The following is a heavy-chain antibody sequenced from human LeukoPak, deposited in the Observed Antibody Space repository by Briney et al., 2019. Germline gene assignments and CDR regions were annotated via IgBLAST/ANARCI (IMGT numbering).Heavy chain of an antibody. CDR2: IYYSGST. V-gene: IGHV4-61*05. D-gene: IGHD3-3*01. Sequence: SETLSLTCTVSGGSISSSSYYWGWIRQPPGKGLEWIGYIYYSGSTNYNPSLKSRVTISVDTSKNQFSLELSSVTAADTAVYYCARIRITIFGPGGYAFDIWGQGTMVTVSS. CDR1: GGSISSSSYY. CDR3: ARIRITIFGPGGYAFDI. J-gene: IGHJ3*02.